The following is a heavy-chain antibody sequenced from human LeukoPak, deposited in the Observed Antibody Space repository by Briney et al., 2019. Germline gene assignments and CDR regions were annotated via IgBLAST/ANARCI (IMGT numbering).Heavy chain of an antibody. CDR1: GGTFSSYA. V-gene: IGHV1-69*04. CDR2: IIPILGIA. D-gene: IGHD3-22*01. CDR3: ASSSLLYDSSGYLLGDY. Sequence: SVKVSCKASGGTFSSYAISWVRQAPGQGLEWMGRIIPILGIANYAQKFQGRVTITAGKSTSTAYMELSSLRSEDTAVYYCASSSLLYDSSGYLLGDYWGQGTLVAVSS. J-gene: IGHJ4*02.